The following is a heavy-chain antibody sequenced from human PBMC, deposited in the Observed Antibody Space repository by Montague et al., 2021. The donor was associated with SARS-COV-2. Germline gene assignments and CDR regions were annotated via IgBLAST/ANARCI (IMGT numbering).Heavy chain of an antibody. J-gene: IGHJ4*02. CDR3: ARGFDY. CDR1: GGSNSSYY. V-gene: IGHV4-59*01. CDR2: IYYSGST. Sequence: SETLSLTCTVSGGSNSSYYWSWIRQPPGKGLEWIGYIYYSGSTNYNPSLKSRVTISVDTSKNQFSLKLSSVTAADTAVYYCARGFDYWGQGTLVTVSS.